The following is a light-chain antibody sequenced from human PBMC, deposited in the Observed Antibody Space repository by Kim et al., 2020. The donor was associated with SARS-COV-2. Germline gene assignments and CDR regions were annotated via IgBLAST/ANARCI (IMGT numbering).Light chain of an antibody. Sequence: QLVLTQSSSASASLGSSVKLTCTLNSGHSTYVIAWHQQQPGKAPRYLMKLEGSGSYNKGSGVPDRFSGSSSGADRYLTISNLQSEDEADYYCETWDSKTVCGGGTQLTVL. CDR1: SGHSTYV. J-gene: IGLJ3*02. CDR2: LEGSGSY. V-gene: IGLV4-60*03. CDR3: ETWDSKTV.